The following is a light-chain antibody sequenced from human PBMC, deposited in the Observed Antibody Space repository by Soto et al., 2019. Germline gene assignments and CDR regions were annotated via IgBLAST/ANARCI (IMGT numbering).Light chain of an antibody. CDR3: QQYASSPLT. Sequence: EIVLTQSPGTLSLSPGERATLSCRASQTVTSNYLAWYQRKPGQAPRLLIYGASSRATGIPDRFSGSGSGTDFTLTISRLEPEDFAEFYCQQYASSPLTFGGGTKVEIK. CDR2: GAS. CDR1: QTVTSNY. V-gene: IGKV3-20*01. J-gene: IGKJ4*01.